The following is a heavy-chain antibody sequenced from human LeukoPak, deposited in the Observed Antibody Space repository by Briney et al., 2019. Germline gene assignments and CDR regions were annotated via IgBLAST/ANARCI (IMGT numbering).Heavy chain of an antibody. CDR2: ISYDGSNK. V-gene: IGHV3-30-3*01. D-gene: IGHD7-27*01. Sequence: PGGSLRLSCAASGFTFSSYAMHWVRQAPGKGLEWVAVISYDGSNKYYADSVKGRFTISRDNSKNTLYLQMNSLRAEDTAVYYCARAGDADYYYYYMDVWGKGTTVTVSS. CDR3: ARAGDADYYYYYMDV. CDR1: GFTFSSYA. J-gene: IGHJ6*03.